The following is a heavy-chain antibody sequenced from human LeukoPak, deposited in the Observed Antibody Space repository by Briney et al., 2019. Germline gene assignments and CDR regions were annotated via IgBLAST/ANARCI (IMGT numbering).Heavy chain of an antibody. CDR2: INPRSGGT. CDR1: GYTFTGYY. D-gene: IGHD1-26*01. J-gene: IGHJ1*01. CDR3: ARGTIGSYSSVHD. Sequence: ASVKVSCKASGYTFTGYYMHWVRQAPGQGLEWVGWINPRSGGTDYAERLQGRVSMTTDTSIDTAYMELSRLTSDDTAIYYCARGTIGSYSSVHDWGQGTLLIVSS. V-gene: IGHV1-2*02.